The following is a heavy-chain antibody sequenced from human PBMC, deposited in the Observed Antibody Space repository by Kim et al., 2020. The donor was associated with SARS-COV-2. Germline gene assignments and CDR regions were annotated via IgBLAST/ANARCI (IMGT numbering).Heavy chain of an antibody. Sequence: GESLKISCKGSGYSFANYWIGWVRQMPGKGLEWMGIIFPADSDTKYSPSFQGQVTISADKSINTAYLQWNSLKASDTAMYYCARRATPAYYYYMDVWGKG. CDR1: GYSFANYW. J-gene: IGHJ6*03. CDR2: IFPADSDT. D-gene: IGHD5-12*01. CDR3: ARRATPAYYYYMDV. V-gene: IGHV5-51*01.